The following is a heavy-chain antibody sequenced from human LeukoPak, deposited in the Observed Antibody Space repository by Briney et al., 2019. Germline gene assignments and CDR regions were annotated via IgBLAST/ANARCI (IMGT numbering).Heavy chain of an antibody. V-gene: IGHV4-31*03. Sequence: PSQTLSLTCTVSGGSISSGGYYCSWIRQHPGKGLEWIGYIYYSGNTYYNPSLKSRVTISVDKSKNQFSLKLNSVTAADAAVYYCARVRADILTGYYIFDYWGQGTLVTVSS. CDR1: GGSISSGGYY. D-gene: IGHD3-9*01. J-gene: IGHJ4*02. CDR3: ARVRADILTGYYIFDY. CDR2: IYYSGNT.